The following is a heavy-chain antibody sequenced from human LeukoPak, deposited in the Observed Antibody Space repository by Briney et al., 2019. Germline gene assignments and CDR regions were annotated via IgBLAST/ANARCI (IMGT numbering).Heavy chain of an antibody. CDR1: GFTFSNYA. V-gene: IGHV3-23*01. CDR2: IRSGGGRTYIHT. J-gene: IGHJ4*02. D-gene: IGHD3-3*01. CDR3: ASVDFWRTYFFDC. Sequence: GGSLRLSCAASGFTFSNYAMSWVRHVPGKGLEWVSSIRSGGGRTYIHTYYSDSVKGRFTISRHNSQNTLFLQMNSLRAKDTAVYSCASVDFWRTYFFDCWGQGTLVTVSS.